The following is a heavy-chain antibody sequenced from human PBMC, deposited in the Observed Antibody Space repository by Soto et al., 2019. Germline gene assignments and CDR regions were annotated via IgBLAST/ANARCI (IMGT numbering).Heavy chain of an antibody. J-gene: IGHJ4*02. D-gene: IGHD2-21*01. Sequence: SDTLSHTCTVTGSTITSYYSGWIRQPPGKGLEWIGYIYYSGSTNYNPSLKSRVTISVDTSKNQFSLKLSSVTAADTAVYYCARVWGYYFDYWGQGTLVTVS. CDR2: IYYSGST. CDR1: GSTITSYY. CDR3: ARVWGYYFDY. V-gene: IGHV4-59*07.